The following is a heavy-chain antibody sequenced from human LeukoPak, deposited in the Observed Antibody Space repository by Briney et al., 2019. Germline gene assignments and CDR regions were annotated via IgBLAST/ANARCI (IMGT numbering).Heavy chain of an antibody. Sequence: SETLSLTCTVSGVSIRTYYWSWIRQPPGKGLEWIGDMYDSGSTNYNPSLKSRVIMLLDTSKNQVSLKFNSVTAADSAVYYCAKEARLLDGWYGREASYYYYMDVWGKGTTVTISS. CDR3: AKEARLLDGWYGREASYYYYMDV. D-gene: IGHD6-19*01. CDR1: GVSIRTYY. J-gene: IGHJ6*03. V-gene: IGHV4-59*01. CDR2: MYDSGST.